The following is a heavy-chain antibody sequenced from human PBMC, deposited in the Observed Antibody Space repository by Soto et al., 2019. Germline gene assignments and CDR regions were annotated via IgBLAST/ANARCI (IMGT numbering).Heavy chain of an antibody. CDR2: IKSGGSFT. D-gene: IGHD5-12*01. J-gene: IGHJ3*01. V-gene: IGHV3-48*03. CDR3: TKEKSVMNSGYDAFDL. CDR1: GFSFSAFE. Sequence: PGGSLRLSCAASGFSFSAFEMNWVRQAPWKGPEWVAHIKSGGSFTLYAASVKGRFTISRDDADNSLYLQMNRLRAEDTALYYCTKEKSVMNSGYDAFDLWGRGTMVTVSS.